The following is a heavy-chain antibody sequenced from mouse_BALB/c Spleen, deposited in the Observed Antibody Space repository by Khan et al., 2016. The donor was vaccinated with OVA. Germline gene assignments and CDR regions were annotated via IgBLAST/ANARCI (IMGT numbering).Heavy chain of an antibody. CDR2: IYPGSGST. D-gene: IGHD2-14*01. J-gene: IGHJ2*01. Sequence: LQQPGSELVRPGASVKLSCKASGYTFTSYWMHWVKQRPGQGLEWIGNIYPGSGSTNYDEKFKSKATLTVDTSYSTAYMQHSSLTSEDSVVYYCTRGEYDGDYWGQGTTLTVSS. CDR1: GYTFTSYW. CDR3: TRGEYDGDY. V-gene: IGHV1S22*01.